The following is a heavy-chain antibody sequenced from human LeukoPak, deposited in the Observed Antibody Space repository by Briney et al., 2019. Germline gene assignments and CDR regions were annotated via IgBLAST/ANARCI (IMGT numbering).Heavy chain of an antibody. V-gene: IGHV1-69*06. D-gene: IGHD2-21*01. CDR2: IIPIFGTA. CDR3: ARDSSILRGIFDY. J-gene: IGHJ4*02. CDR1: GGTFSSYA. Sequence: ASVKVSCKASGGTFSSYAISWVRQAPGQGLECMGRIIPIFGTANYAQKFQGRVTITADKSTSTAYMELSSLRSEDTAVYYCARDSSILRGIFDYWGQGTLVTVSS.